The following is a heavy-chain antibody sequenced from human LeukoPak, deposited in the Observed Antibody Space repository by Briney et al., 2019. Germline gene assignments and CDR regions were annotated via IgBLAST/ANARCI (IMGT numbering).Heavy chain of an antibody. D-gene: IGHD6-6*01. CDR3: ARMAARLPSYYYYMDV. CDR1: GGSFSGYY. Sequence: SETLSLTCAVYGGSFSGYYWSWIRQPPGKGLEWIGYIYYSGSTNYNPSLKSRVTISVDTSKNQFSLKLSSVTAADTAVYYCARMAARLPSYYYYMDVWGKGTTVTVSS. V-gene: IGHV4-59*01. J-gene: IGHJ6*03. CDR2: IYYSGST.